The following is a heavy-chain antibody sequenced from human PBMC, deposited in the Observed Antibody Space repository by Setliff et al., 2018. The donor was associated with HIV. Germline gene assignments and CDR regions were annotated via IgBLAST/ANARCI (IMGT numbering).Heavy chain of an antibody. D-gene: IGHD2-21*02. V-gene: IGHV3-7*01. J-gene: IGHJ4*02. CDR1: EFIFSNYW. CDR2: IKPDGTEK. CDR3: AARSGDCF. Sequence: GGSLRLSCVASEFIFSNYWMNWVRQAPGKGLEWVANIKPDGTEKNYMDSVKGRFTISRDNAKRSLYLQMSSLRAEDTAVYYCAARSGDCFWGQGTLVTVSS.